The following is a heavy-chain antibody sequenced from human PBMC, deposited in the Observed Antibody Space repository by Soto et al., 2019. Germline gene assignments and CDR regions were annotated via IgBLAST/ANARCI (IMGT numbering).Heavy chain of an antibody. D-gene: IGHD7-27*01. CDR3: AKARGYTGDYPYYYGMDV. J-gene: IGHJ6*02. CDR1: VFTFSTYA. Sequence: PWWSLRLSCVGSVFTFSTYAMTWVRQAPGKGLEWVSGISGNSDYSYYADSVKGRFTISRDRSKNTLYLLMNSLRAEDTARYFCAKARGYTGDYPYYYGMDVWGQGTTVTVSS. CDR2: ISGNSDYS. V-gene: IGHV3-23*01.